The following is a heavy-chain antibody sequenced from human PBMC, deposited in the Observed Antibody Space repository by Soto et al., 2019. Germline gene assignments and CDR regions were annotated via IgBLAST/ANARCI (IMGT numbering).Heavy chain of an antibody. J-gene: IGHJ4*02. D-gene: IGHD3-16*01. V-gene: IGHV4-59*01. CDR1: GRSISTNY. CDR2: VFYGGT. CDR3: ASYRGALYFES. Sequence: PSENLSLTCSHSGRSISTNYWSWIRQSPDKGLEWLGYVFYGGTDYNPSLGGRVSMSVETSKSQFSLKLTSVTVADTAVYYCASYRGALYFESWGPGILVTVSS.